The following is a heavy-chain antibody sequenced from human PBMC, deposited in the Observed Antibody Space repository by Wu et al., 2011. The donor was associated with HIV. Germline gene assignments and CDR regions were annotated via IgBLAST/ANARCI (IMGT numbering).Heavy chain of an antibody. V-gene: IGHV1-2*02. J-gene: IGHJ4*02. Sequence: QVQLVQSGAEVKKPGASVKVSCKASGYTFSDHMLHWVRQAPGQGPEWMGWINPATGDTNYTQKFQARVTMTRDTSISTAYMELRRLRSDDTAVYYCARGPVSYFDYWGQGTLVTVSS. CDR1: GYTFSDHM. D-gene: IGHD5/OR15-5a*01. CDR2: INPATGDT. CDR3: ARGPVSYFDY.